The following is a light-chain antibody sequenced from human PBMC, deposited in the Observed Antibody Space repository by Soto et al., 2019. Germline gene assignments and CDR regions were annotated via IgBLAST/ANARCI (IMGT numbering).Light chain of an antibody. CDR3: CSYAGRYTYV. J-gene: IGLJ1*01. V-gene: IGLV2-11*01. CDR1: SSDVGGYNY. Sequence: QSALTQPRSVSGSPGQSVTISRSGTSSDVGGYNYVSWYQQYPGKAPKLMIYDASKRPSGVPDRFSGSKSGNTASLTITGLQAEDEADYYCCSYAGRYTYVFGTGTKVTVL. CDR2: DAS.